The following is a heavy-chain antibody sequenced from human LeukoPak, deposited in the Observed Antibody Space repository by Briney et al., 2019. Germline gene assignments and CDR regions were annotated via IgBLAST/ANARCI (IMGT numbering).Heavy chain of an antibody. D-gene: IGHD4-17*01. V-gene: IGHV3-21*01. J-gene: IGHJ4*02. Sequence: GGSLRLSCAASGFTFSSYSMNWVRQAPGKGLEWVSSISSSSSYIYYADSVKGRFSISRDNAKNSLFLQMNSLRAEDTAVYYCARDYYGDYYFDYWGQGTLVTVSS. CDR1: GFTFSSYS. CDR2: ISSSSSYI. CDR3: ARDYYGDYYFDY.